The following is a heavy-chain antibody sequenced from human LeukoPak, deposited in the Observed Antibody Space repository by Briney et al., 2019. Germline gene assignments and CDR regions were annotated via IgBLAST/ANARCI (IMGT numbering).Heavy chain of an antibody. CDR3: AINSSGDSSGYCY. D-gene: IGHD3-22*01. V-gene: IGHV4-61*05. CDR1: GGSISSSSYY. J-gene: IGHJ4*02. CDR2: IYSGGST. Sequence: SETLSLTCTVSGGSISSSSYYWSWIRQPPGKGLEWIGYIYSGGSTIYNPSLKSRLTISMGTSMSQFSLKLSSVTAADTAVYYCAINSSGDSSGYCYWGQGTLVTVSS.